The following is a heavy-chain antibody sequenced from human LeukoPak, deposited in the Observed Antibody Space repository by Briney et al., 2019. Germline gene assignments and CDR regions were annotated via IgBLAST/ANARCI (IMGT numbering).Heavy chain of an antibody. CDR3: ATGERDYDILTGYYKSDAFDI. J-gene: IGHJ3*02. V-gene: IGHV1-24*01. CDR2: FDPEDGET. D-gene: IGHD3-9*01. CDR1: GYTLTELS. Sequence: GASVKVSCKVSGYTLTELSMHWVRQAPGKGLEWMGGFDPEDGETIYAQKFQGRVTMTEDTSTDTAYMELSSLRSEDTAVYYCATGERDYDILTGYYKSDAFDIWGQGTMVTVSS.